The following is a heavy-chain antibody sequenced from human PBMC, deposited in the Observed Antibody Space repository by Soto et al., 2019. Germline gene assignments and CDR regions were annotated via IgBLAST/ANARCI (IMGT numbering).Heavy chain of an antibody. CDR1: GFTFSSYW. D-gene: IGHD6-19*01. Sequence: GGSLRLSCAASGFTFSSYWMHWVRQAPGKGLVWVSRINSDGSSTSYADSVRGRFTISRDNAKNTLYLQMNSLRAEDTAVYYCARRSRYSSGLDYWGQGTLVTVSS. CDR2: INSDGSST. CDR3: ARRSRYSSGLDY. J-gene: IGHJ4*02. V-gene: IGHV3-74*01.